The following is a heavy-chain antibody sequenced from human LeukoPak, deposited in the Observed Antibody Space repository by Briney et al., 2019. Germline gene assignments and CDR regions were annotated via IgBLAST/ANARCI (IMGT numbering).Heavy chain of an antibody. D-gene: IGHD3-9*01. CDR3: AHRRTLVEFDWLLKPSDWFDP. Sequence: SGPTLPNPTQALTLTCNFSGFSLSATGVGGGWFRQPSGKELEGLAHIHWDDDKLYSPSLKSRLTIPKDTYKNQVVLTITNMDPVDSATYYWAHRRTLVEFDWLLKPSDWFDPWGEGTLVTVSS. CDR1: GFSLSATGVG. V-gene: IGHV2-5*02. CDR2: IHWDDDK. J-gene: IGHJ5*02.